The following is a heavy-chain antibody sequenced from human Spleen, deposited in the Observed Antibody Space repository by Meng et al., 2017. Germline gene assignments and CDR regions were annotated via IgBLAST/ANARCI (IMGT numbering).Heavy chain of an antibody. D-gene: IGHD2-2*01. Sequence: GGSLRLSCAASGFTLSSYEMNWVRQAPGKGLEWISYISETGSKTYYADSAKGRFTISRDNAKNSLYLQMNSLRVEDTAVYYCASVGLRGMVVPVDMLPWGQGTLVTVSS. CDR2: ISETGSKT. J-gene: IGHJ5*02. V-gene: IGHV3-48*03. CDR1: GFTLSSYE. CDR3: ASVGLRGMVVPVDMLP.